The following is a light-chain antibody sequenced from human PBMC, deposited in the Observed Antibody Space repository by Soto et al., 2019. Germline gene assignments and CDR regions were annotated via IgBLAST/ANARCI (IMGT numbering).Light chain of an antibody. CDR2: STS. CDR1: QSVSAGY. V-gene: IGKV3-20*01. CDR3: QHYGDSPPRYT. Sequence: EIVLTQSPGTLSLSPGERATLSCRASQSVSAGYLAWYQQKPGQTPRLLIYSTSSRATEIPDRFSGTGSGTDFTLTISRLEPEDFAVYYCQHYGDSPPRYTFGQGTNLEI. J-gene: IGKJ2*01.